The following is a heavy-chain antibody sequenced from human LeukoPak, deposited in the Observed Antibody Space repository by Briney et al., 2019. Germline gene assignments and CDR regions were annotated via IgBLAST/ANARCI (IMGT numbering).Heavy chain of an antibody. CDR2: FYLSGS. V-gene: IGHV4-4*09. Sequence: SETLSLTCTVSGGSIRRSYWSWIRQPPGRGLEWIGYFYLSGSNYNPSLKSRVTMSLDTSMNQFSLRLSPVTAADTAVYYCARGGPTGALDDNWFDPWGQGTLVTVSS. D-gene: IGHD4-11*01. J-gene: IGHJ5*02. CDR3: ARGGPTGALDDNWFDP. CDR1: GGSIRRSY.